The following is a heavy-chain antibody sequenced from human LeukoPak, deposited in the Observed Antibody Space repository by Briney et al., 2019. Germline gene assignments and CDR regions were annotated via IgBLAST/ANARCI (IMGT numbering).Heavy chain of an antibody. CDR3: AKDESNVLWELSGLGY. J-gene: IGHJ4*02. CDR1: GFTFSSYA. CDR2: IRYDGSNK. Sequence: GGSLRLSCAASGFTFSSYAMHWVRQAPGKGLEWVAFIRYDGSNKYYADSVKGRFTISRDNSKNTLYLQMNSLRAEDTAVYYCAKDESNVLWELSGLGYWGQGTLVTVSS. D-gene: IGHD1-26*01. V-gene: IGHV3-30*02.